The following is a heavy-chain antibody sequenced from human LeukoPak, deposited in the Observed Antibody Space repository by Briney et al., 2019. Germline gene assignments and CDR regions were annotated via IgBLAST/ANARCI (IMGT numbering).Heavy chain of an antibody. Sequence: ASVKVSCKTSGYTVTGYYIHWVRQAPGQGLEWMGIINPSGGSTSYAQKFQGRVTMTRDMSTSTVYMELSSLRSEDTAVYYCARKEPYDAFDIWGQGTMVTVSS. CDR3: ARKEPYDAFDI. CDR2: INPSGGST. J-gene: IGHJ3*02. D-gene: IGHD1-26*01. V-gene: IGHV1-46*01. CDR1: GYTVTGYY.